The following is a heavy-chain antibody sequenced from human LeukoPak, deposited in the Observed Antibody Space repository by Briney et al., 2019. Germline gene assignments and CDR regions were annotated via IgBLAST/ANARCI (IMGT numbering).Heavy chain of an antibody. Sequence: KASETLSLTCSVSGGSVTSGTYHWGWIRQPPGKGLEWIGSVYFDGGTNYKPSLQSRVTISVDTSKNQFSLRLSSVTAADTALYYCARDHYYDGRGRFDPWGQGTLVTVSS. CDR1: GGSVTSGTYH. J-gene: IGHJ5*02. CDR2: VYFDGGT. CDR3: ARDHYYDGRGRFDP. V-gene: IGHV4-39*07. D-gene: IGHD3-16*01.